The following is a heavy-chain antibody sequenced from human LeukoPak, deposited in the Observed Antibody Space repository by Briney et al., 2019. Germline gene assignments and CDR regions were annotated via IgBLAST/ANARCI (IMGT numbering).Heavy chain of an antibody. D-gene: IGHD3-16*01. V-gene: IGHV4-59*01. Sequence: PSETLSLTCTVSGGSISSYYWSWIRQPPGKGLEWIGYIYYSGSTNYNPSLKSRVTISVDTSKNQFSLKLSSVTAADTAVYYCARSHSVWASFDYWGQGTLVTVSS. J-gene: IGHJ4*02. CDR2: IYYSGST. CDR1: GGSISSYY. CDR3: ARSHSVWASFDY.